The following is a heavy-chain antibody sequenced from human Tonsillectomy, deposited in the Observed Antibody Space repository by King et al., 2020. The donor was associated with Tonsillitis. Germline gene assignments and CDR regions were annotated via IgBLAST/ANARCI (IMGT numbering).Heavy chain of an antibody. Sequence: VTLKESGPVLVKPTETLTLTCTVSGFSLSNARMGVSWIRQPPGKALEVLAHIFSNDEKSYSTTLKTWLTISKDTTQSQVVLTMTNMDPVDTATYYCARTLWGYYFDSWGQGILVTVSS. CDR2: IFSNDEK. D-gene: IGHD3-10*01. J-gene: IGHJ4*02. CDR3: ARTLWGYYFDS. CDR1: GFSLSNARMG. V-gene: IGHV2-26*01.